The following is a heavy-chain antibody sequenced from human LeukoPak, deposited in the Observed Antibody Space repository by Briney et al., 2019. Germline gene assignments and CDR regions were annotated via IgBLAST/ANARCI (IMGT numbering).Heavy chain of an antibody. CDR1: GFSLSTNAVG. CDR2: IYWDDDK. V-gene: IGHV2-5*02. CDR3: AHRPAAGHFDY. D-gene: IGHD6-13*01. Sequence: SGPTLVKPTQTLTLTCTFSGFSLSTNAVGVGWVRQPPGKALEWLALIYWDDDKRYSPALKNRLTVTKDTSENQVVLTMTNMDPVDTATYCCAHRPAAGHFDYWGQGTLVTVSS. J-gene: IGHJ4*02.